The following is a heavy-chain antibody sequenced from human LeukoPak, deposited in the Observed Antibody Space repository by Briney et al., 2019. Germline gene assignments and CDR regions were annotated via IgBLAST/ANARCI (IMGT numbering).Heavy chain of an antibody. CDR3: AKYAPPTTVVTRFFDY. Sequence: PGGSLRLSCAASGFTFSSYAMTWVRQAPGKELEWVSVIGRNGGDIQYADSVKGRFTISRDNSKNTLYLQMNSLRAEDTAVYYCAKYAPPTTVVTRFFDYWGQGTLVTVSS. CDR2: IGRNGGDI. J-gene: IGHJ4*02. V-gene: IGHV3-23*01. D-gene: IGHD4-23*01. CDR1: GFTFSSYA.